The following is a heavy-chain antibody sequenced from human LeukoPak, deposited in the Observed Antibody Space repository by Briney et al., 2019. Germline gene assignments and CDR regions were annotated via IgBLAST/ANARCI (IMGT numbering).Heavy chain of an antibody. D-gene: IGHD4-17*01. Sequence: GASVKVSCKASGYTFTTYYIHWVRQAPGQGLEWMGIINPSGGSTTYAQKFQGRVTMTRDTSTSTVYMEVSSLRSEDTAVYYCARARYGDYKGNAFDVWGQGTMLTVSS. CDR1: GYTFTTYY. V-gene: IGHV1-46*01. CDR3: ARARYGDYKGNAFDV. J-gene: IGHJ3*01. CDR2: INPSGGST.